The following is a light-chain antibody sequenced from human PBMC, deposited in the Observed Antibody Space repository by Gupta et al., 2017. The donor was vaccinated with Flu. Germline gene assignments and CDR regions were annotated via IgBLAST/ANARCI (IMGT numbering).Light chain of an antibody. Sequence: GDALPNQYAYCYQHKPSQAPVLVIYKDSERPSGIPERFSGSSSGTTVTLTISGVQAEDEADYYCQSADSSGTYHVVCGGGTKLTVL. CDR1: ALPNQY. V-gene: IGLV3-25*03. J-gene: IGLJ2*01. CDR2: KDS. CDR3: QSADSSGTYHVV.